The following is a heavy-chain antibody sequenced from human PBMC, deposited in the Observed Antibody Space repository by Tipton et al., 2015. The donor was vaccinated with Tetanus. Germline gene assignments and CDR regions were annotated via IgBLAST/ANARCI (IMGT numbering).Heavy chain of an antibody. J-gene: IGHJ4*02. Sequence: TLSLTCTVSGGSISSGGYFWSWIRQHPGKGLEWIGHTYSSGTTSYNPSLKSRLTISADTSKNQFSLKVTSVTAADTAVYYCASTKVWYYFDYWGQGTLVTVSS. D-gene: IGHD3-10*01. CDR3: ASTKVWYYFDY. V-gene: IGHV4-31*03. CDR1: GGSISSGGYF. CDR2: TYSSGTT.